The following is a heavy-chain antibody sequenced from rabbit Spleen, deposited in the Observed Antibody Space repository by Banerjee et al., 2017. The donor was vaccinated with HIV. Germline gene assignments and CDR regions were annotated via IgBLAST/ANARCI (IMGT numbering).Heavy chain of an antibody. CDR3: ARDTGSSFSSYGMDL. CDR1: GFSLDSDYV. V-gene: IGHV1S45*01. D-gene: IGHD8-1*01. Sequence: QEHLVESGGGLVQPEGSLTLTCTASGFSLDSDYVMCWVRQAPGTGLEWIACINIVTGKDVYATWAKGRFIISKTSSTTVTLHMTSLTAADTATYFCARDTGSSFSSYGMDLWGQGTLVTVS. J-gene: IGHJ6*01. CDR2: INIVTGKD.